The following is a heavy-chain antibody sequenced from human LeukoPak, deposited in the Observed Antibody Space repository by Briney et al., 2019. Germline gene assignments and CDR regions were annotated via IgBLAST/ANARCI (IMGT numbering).Heavy chain of an antibody. CDR3: AKDQYSSGKSWGWYYFDY. CDR2: ISYDGSNK. J-gene: IGHJ4*02. V-gene: IGHV3-30*18. CDR1: GFTFSSYG. D-gene: IGHD6-19*01. Sequence: PGGSLRLSCAASGFTFSSYGMHWVRQAPGKGLEWVAVISYDGSNKYYADSVKGRFTISRDSSKNTLYLQMNSLRAEDTAVYYCAKDQYSSGKSWGWYYFDYWGQGTLVTVSS.